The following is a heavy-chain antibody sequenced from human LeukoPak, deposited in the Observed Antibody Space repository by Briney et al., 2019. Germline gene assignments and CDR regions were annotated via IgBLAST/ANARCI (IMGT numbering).Heavy chain of an antibody. CDR1: GYTLTTYF. CDR2: INPNNGGR. V-gene: IGHV1-2*02. D-gene: IGHD3-10*01. Sequence: ASVKVSCRTSGYTLTTYFMHWVRQAPGQGLEWMGWINPNNGGRNYAQKFHGRVTMTTDTSINTAYMELSGLRSDDTGVYYCARDISGVRFDYWGQGTLVTVSS. CDR3: ARDISGVRFDY. J-gene: IGHJ4*02.